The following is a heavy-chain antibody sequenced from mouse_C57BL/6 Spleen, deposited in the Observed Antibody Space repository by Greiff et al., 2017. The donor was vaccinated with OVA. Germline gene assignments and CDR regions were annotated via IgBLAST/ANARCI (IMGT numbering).Heavy chain of an antibody. CDR2: IDPSDSYT. D-gene: IGHD3-1*01. J-gene: IGHJ3*01. CDR3: ARSGDY. Sequence: VQLQQPGAELVRPGTSVKLSCKASGYTFTSYWMHWVKQRPGQGLEWIGVIDPSDSYTNYNQKFKGKATLTVDTSSSTAYMQLSSLTSEDSAVYYCARSGDYWGQGTLVTVSA. CDR1: GYTFTSYW. V-gene: IGHV1-59*01.